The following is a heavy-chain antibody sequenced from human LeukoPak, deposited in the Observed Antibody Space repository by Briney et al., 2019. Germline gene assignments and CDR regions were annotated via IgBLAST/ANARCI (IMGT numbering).Heavy chain of an antibody. D-gene: IGHD3-22*01. CDR3: ARRFDYYDSSGYYQ. J-gene: IGHJ4*02. CDR1: GGSISSNSYY. CDR2: LYQTGNT. Sequence: PSETLSLTCTVSGGSISSNSYYWGWIRQPPGKGLEWIGNLYQTGNTYYNPSLKSRVTISIDTSKNQFSLKLSSVTAADTAVYYCARRFDYYDSSGYYQWGQGTLDTVSS. V-gene: IGHV4-39*01.